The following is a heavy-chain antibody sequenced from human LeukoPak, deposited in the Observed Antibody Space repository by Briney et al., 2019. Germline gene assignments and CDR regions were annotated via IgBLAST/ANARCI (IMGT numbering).Heavy chain of an antibody. CDR2: ITGSGGST. V-gene: IGHV3-23*01. CDR1: GFTFSSYA. D-gene: IGHD4-17*01. CDR3: AKGPPATTVTQFDY. J-gene: IGHJ4*02. Sequence: GGSLRLSCAASGFTFSSYAMSWVRQAPGKGLDRVSAITGSGGSTYYADSVKGRFTISRDNSKNTLYLQMNSLRAEDTAVYYCAKGPPATTVTQFDYWGQGTLVTVSS.